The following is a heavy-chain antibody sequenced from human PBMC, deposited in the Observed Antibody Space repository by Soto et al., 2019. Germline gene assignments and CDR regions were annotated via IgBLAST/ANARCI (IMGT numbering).Heavy chain of an antibody. D-gene: IGHD3-16*02. CDR3: ARARKALGRYYFAY. V-gene: IGHV3-72*01. J-gene: IGHJ4*02. CDR2: TRNRANSYTT. Sequence: PGGSLRLSCAASGFTFSDHYMDWVRQAPGKGLEWVGRTRNRANSYTTEYAASVKGRFTISRDDSKNSLYLQMNSLKTEDTAVYYCARARKALGRYYFAYWGQGTLVTVSS. CDR1: GFTFSDHY.